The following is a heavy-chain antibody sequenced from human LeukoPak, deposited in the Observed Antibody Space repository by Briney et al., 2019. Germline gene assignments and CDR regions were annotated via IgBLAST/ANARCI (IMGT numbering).Heavy chain of an antibody. D-gene: IGHD3-9*01. CDR1: GGSFSGYY. J-gene: IGHJ6*02. Sequence: SETLSLTCAVYGGSFSGYYWSWIRQPPGKGLEWIGEINHSGSTNYNPSLKSRVTISVDTSKNQFSLKLSSVTAADTAVYYCAREFVYYDILTRDWAGYYYYGMDVWGQGTTVTVSS. CDR3: AREFVYYDILTRDWAGYYYYGMDV. V-gene: IGHV4-34*01. CDR2: INHSGST.